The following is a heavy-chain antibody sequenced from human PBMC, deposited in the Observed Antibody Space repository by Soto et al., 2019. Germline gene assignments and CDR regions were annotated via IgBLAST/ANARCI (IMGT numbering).Heavy chain of an antibody. Sequence: QVQLVESGGGVVQPGRSLRLSCAASGFTFSSDGMQWVRQAPGKGLEWVAVIWYDGSNKYYADSVKGRFTISRDNSKNTLYLQMNSLRAEDTAVYYCARGSSVHLKQLVDYWGQGTLVTVSS. CDR2: IWYDGSNK. D-gene: IGHD6-13*01. J-gene: IGHJ4*02. CDR1: GFTFSSDG. V-gene: IGHV3-33*01. CDR3: ARGSSVHLKQLVDY.